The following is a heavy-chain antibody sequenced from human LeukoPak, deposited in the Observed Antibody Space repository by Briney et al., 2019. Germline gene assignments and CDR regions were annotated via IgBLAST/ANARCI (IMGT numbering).Heavy chain of an antibody. CDR2: IYSSGDYI. J-gene: IGHJ4*02. CDR1: ASGDTFSSHS. CDR3: AREYNSRATFDY. V-gene: IGHV3-21*05. D-gene: IGHD1-20*01. Sequence: PGGSLRLSCAASASGDTFSSHSMNWVRQAPGKGLEWISYIYSSGDYIFYAASVKGRFTVSRDNARNSLYLQMNSLRAEDTAIYYCAREYNSRATFDYWGKGTLVTVSS.